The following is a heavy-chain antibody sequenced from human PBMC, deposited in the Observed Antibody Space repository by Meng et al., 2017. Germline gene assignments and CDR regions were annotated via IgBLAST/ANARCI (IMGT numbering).Heavy chain of an antibody. Sequence: QVELGEAGGGLVQPGRSLRLSCAASGFTFSGYGMHWFRQAPGKGLEWVAVIWYDGSNKYYADSVKGRFTISRDNSKNTLYLQMNSLRAEDTAVYYCAGGLMVNDYWGQGTLVTVSS. D-gene: IGHD3-10*01. V-gene: IGHV3-30*19. J-gene: IGHJ4*02. CDR2: IWYDGSNK. CDR3: AGGLMVNDY. CDR1: GFTFSGYG.